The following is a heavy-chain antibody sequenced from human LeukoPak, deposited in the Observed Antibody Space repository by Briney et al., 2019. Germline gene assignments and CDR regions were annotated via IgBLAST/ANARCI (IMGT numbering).Heavy chain of an antibody. V-gene: IGHV3-21*01. D-gene: IGHD6-13*01. Sequence: GGSLRLSCAASGFTFSNFAMTWVRQAPGKGLEWVSSIVGSSSTYYADSLKGRFTISRDNAKNSLYLQMNSLRAEDTAVYYCARIGAGSSRDYWGQGTLVTVSS. CDR3: ARIGAGSSRDY. J-gene: IGHJ4*02. CDR2: IVGSSST. CDR1: GFTFSNFA.